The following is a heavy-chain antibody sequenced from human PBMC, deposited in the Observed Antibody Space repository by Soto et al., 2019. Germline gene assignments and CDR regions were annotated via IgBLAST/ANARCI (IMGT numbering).Heavy chain of an antibody. CDR3: AREGGSLSNYPYYYYGMDV. CDR1: GFTFSSYA. CDR2: ISYDGSNK. D-gene: IGHD4-4*01. V-gene: IGHV3-30-3*01. J-gene: IGHJ6*02. Sequence: QVQLVESGGGVVQPGRSLRLSCAASGFTFSSYAMHWVRQAPGKGLEWVAVISYDGSNKYYADSVKGRFTISRDNSKNTLYLQMNSLRAEDTAVYYCAREGGSLSNYPYYYYGMDVWGQGTTVTVSS.